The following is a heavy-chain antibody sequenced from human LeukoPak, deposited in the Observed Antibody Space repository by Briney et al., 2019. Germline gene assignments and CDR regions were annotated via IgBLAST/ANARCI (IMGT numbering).Heavy chain of an antibody. Sequence: GGSLRLSCAASGFTFSSYEMNWVRKAPGQGLGWVSYISSSGSTKYYADSVKGRFTISRDNAKNSLYLQMNSLRAEDTAVYYCARKDYGGYAYYYYGLDVWGKGTTVTVSS. V-gene: IGHV3-48*03. CDR1: GFTFSSYE. D-gene: IGHD5-12*01. CDR3: ARKDYGGYAYYYYGLDV. J-gene: IGHJ6*04. CDR2: ISSSGSTK.